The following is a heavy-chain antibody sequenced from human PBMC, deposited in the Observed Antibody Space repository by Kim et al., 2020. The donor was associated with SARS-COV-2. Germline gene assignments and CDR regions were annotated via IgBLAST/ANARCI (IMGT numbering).Heavy chain of an antibody. V-gene: IGHV4-34*01. J-gene: IGHJ4*02. CDR2: INHSGST. CDR1: GGSFSGYY. CDR3: ARGREIYDSSGYYWGH. D-gene: IGHD3-22*01. Sequence: SETLSLTCAVYGGSFSGYYWSWIRQPPGKGLEWIGEINHSGSTNYNPSLKSRVTISVDPSKNQFSLKLSSVTAADTAVYYCARGREIYDSSGYYWGHWGQGTLVTVSS.